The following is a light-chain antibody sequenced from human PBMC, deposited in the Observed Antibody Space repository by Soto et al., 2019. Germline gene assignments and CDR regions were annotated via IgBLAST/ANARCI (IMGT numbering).Light chain of an antibody. V-gene: IGKV3-11*01. CDR2: DAS. CDR1: QNVDIY. CDR3: QQRKYWPPLT. Sequence: ETVLTQSPATLSLSPGETATLSCRASQNVDIYVAWYQQKPGQAPRLLIYDASNRATGILARFSGSGSGTDFTLTISSLEPEDFAVYYCQQRKYWPPLTFGQGTRLE. J-gene: IGKJ5*01.